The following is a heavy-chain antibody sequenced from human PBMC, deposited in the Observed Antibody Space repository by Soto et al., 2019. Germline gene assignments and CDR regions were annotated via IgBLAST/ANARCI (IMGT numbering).Heavy chain of an antibody. CDR1: GFTFSSYA. J-gene: IGHJ4*02. CDR3: ASPEESTVVIPTGY. CDR2: ISGSGGST. V-gene: IGHV3-23*01. Sequence: GGSLRLSCAASGFTFSSYAMSWVRQAPGKGLEWVSAISGSGGSTYYADSVKGRFTISRDNSKNTLYLQMNSLRAEDTAVYYCASPEESTVVIPTGYWGQGTLVTVSS. D-gene: IGHD4-17*01.